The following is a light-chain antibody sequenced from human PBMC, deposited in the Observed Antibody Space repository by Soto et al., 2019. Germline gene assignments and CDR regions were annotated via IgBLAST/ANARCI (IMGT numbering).Light chain of an antibody. J-gene: IGLJ3*02. V-gene: IGLV2-8*01. CDR1: SSDVGAYNY. CDR3: TSYAGSNIWV. CDR2: EVS. Sequence: QSALTQPPSASGSPGQSVTISCTGTSSDVGAYNYVSWYQQYPGKAPKLMIYEVSKLPSGVPDRFSGSKSVKTASLTVSGLQPEDEADYYCTSYAGSNIWVFGGGTKLTVL.